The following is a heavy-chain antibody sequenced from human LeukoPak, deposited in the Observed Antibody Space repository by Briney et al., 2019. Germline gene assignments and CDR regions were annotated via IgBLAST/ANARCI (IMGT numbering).Heavy chain of an antibody. D-gene: IGHD1-1*01. J-gene: IGHJ4*02. CDR2: INSGGSTL. V-gene: IGHV3-48*03. CDR1: GFTFSSYE. Sequence: LGGSLRLSCAASGFTFSSYEMNWVRQAPGKGLEWVSYINSGGSTLYYADSVKGRFTISRDNAKNSLYLQMNSLRAEDTAVYYCARIHNLGILAHFDYWGQGTLVTVSS. CDR3: ARIHNLGILAHFDY.